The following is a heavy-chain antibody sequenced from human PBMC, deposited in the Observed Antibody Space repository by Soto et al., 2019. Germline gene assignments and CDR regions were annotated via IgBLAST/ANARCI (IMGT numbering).Heavy chain of an antibody. CDR2: ISDDSSRT. D-gene: IGHD3-16*01. CDR1: GFSFSTFE. J-gene: IGHJ5*01. Sequence: EVQLLESGGGLVQPEGSLRLSCAASGFSFSTFEMSWVRQAPGRGLEWVSFISDDSSRTYYADAVKGRFTISRDNSKYTLYLQMNSLTAEDTAVYACVKGGWLDFWGQGTLVTVSS. V-gene: IGHV3-23*01. CDR3: VKGGWLDF.